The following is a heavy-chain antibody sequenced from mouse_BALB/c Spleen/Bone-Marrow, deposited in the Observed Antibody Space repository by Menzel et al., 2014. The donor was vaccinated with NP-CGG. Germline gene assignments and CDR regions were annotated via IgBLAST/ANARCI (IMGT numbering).Heavy chain of an antibody. J-gene: IGHJ4*01. Sequence: VKLVESGPGLVAPSQSLSITCTVSGFSLTGYGVSWVRQPPGKGLEWLGMIWGDGSTEYNSALKSRLSINKDNSKSQVFLKMNSLQTDDTARYYCARDSFLITRALDYWGQGTSVTVSS. CDR3: ARDSFLITRALDY. CDR2: IWGDGST. CDR1: GFSLTGYG. V-gene: IGHV2-6-7*01. D-gene: IGHD2-4*01.